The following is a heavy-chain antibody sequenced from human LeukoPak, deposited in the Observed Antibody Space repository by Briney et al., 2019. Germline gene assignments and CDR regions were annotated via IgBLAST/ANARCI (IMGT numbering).Heavy chain of an antibody. CDR2: IYYSETT. CDR3: ARQRADYYYYYVDV. V-gene: IGHV4-39*01. J-gene: IGHJ6*03. CDR1: GGSINSANYY. Sequence: PSETLSLTCTVFGGSINSANYYWGWLRQPPGKGLEWIGSIYYSETTYDNPSLKSRVTISIETSKNQFSLKLRSVTASDTAVYYCARQRADYYYYYVDVWGKGTTVAVS.